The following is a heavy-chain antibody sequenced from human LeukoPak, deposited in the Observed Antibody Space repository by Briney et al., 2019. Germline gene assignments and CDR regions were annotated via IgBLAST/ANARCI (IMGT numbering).Heavy chain of an antibody. D-gene: IGHD1-26*01. CDR1: GFTFTSYS. J-gene: IGHJ4*02. CDR3: ARVGATRSLDY. CDR2: IISSSTYI. Sequence: GGSLRLSCAASGFTFTSYSMNWVRQAPGRGLEWVSSIISSSTYIYYADSVKGRFTISRDNAKNSLYLQMNSLRAEDTAVYYCARVGATRSLDYWGQGTLVTVSS. V-gene: IGHV3-21*01.